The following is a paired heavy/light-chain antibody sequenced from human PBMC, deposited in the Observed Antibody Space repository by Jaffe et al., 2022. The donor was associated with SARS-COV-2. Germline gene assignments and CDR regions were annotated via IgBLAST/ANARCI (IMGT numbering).Heavy chain of an antibody. J-gene: IGHJ2*01. CDR1: GFILSDHY. D-gene: IGHD3-10*01. V-gene: IGHV3-72*01. Sequence: EVQLVESGGGLVQPGGSLRLSCAASGFILSDHYVDWVRQAPGKGLEWVGRSRNKANSYTTKYAASVKGRFSILRDDSKNSLYLQMNSLKTEDTAVYFCTRDPGDWYFDLWGRGTLVTVSS. CDR2: SRNKANSYTT. CDR3: TRDPGDWYFDL.
Light chain of an antibody. CDR3: QESYSMSNT. CDR1: QSIANS. CDR2: AAS. Sequence: DIQVTQSPSSLSASVGDRVTITCRASQSIANSLNWYQQKLGKAPNLLIYAASSLQSGVPSRFRGSASGTNFTLTISSLLPEDFATYYCQESYSMSNTFGQGTKLEIK. V-gene: IGKV1-39*01. J-gene: IGKJ2*01.